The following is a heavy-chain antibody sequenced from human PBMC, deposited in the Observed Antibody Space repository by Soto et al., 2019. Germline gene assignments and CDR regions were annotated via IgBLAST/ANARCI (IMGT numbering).Heavy chain of an antibody. D-gene: IGHD3-10*01. J-gene: IGHJ6*02. CDR3: ATVAVRGIHYYYGLDL. CDR2: INHSGST. Sequence: SAALSLTSADYGGSFSCYYWSWIRQAPGKGQEWIGEINHSGSTNYNPSLKSRVTISVDTSKNQFSLKLSSVTAADTAVYYCATVAVRGIHYYYGLDLWGQGSQLTVS. CDR1: GGSFSCYY. V-gene: IGHV4-34*01.